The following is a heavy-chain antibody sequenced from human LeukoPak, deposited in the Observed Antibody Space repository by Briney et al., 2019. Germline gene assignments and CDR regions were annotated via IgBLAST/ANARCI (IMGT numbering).Heavy chain of an antibody. CDR2: ISGSGGST. CDR3: AKQRPRIAAAGTLFY. CDR1: GYTFSSYA. D-gene: IGHD6-13*01. V-gene: IGHV3-23*01. Sequence: GGSLRLSCAASGYTFSSYAMSWVRQAPGQGLEWVSDISGSGGSTYYADSVKGRFTISRDTSENTLYLQMKSLRGEDAAVYYCAKQRPRIAAAGTLFYWGQGTLVTVSS. J-gene: IGHJ4*02.